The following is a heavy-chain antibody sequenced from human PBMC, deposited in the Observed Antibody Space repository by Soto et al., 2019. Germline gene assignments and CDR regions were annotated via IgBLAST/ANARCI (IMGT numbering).Heavy chain of an antibody. J-gene: IGHJ6*02. CDR2: IIPIFGTA. CDR1: GGTFSSYA. D-gene: IGHD6-6*01. CDR3: ARGLVPYYYYYYGMDV. Sequence: SVKVSCKASGGTFSSYAISWVRQAPGQGLEWMGGIIPIFGTANYAQKFQGRVTITADETTSTAYMELSSLRSEDTAVYYCARGLVPYYYYYYGMDVWGQGTTVTVSS. V-gene: IGHV1-69*13.